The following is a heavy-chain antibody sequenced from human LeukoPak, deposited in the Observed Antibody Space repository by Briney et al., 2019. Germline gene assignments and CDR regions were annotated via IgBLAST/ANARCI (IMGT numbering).Heavy chain of an antibody. D-gene: IGHD1-26*01. Sequence: ASVKVSCKASGYTFTDYYLHWVRHAPGHGLEWMGWINPKTGVTKYAQNFQGRVTMTRDTSINTAYMEVSRLRSDDTAVFYCARDLAMYSPDLDYWGQGTLVTVSS. J-gene: IGHJ4*02. V-gene: IGHV1-2*02. CDR3: ARDLAMYSPDLDY. CDR2: INPKTGVT. CDR1: GYTFTDYY.